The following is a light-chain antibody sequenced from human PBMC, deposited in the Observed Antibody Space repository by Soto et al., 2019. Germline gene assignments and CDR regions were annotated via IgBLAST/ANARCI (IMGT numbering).Light chain of an antibody. J-gene: IGKJ4*01. CDR1: ESVITY. CDR2: TAS. V-gene: IGKV1-39*01. CDR3: QQSYSNPPT. Sequence: DVQIIQSPSSLSASVGDRVTITCRASESVITYLNWYRQKPGKAPNLLIHTASTLESGVPTRFSGSGSGTDFTLTISSLQPEDFGIYYCQQSYSNPPTFGGGTKVDVK.